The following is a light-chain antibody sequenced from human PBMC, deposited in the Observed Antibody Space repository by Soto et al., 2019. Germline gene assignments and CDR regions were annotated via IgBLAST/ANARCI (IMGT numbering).Light chain of an antibody. J-gene: IGKJ1*01. Sequence: IQMTQSPSSLSASVGDRVSITCRASQSICTCLNGYQQKPGEAPNLLIHTSFTLYSGVPSRLSGTGSGKDFTLTISSLQPEDFATYFCHHAFSAEWTFVQGAK. V-gene: IGKV1-39*01. CDR2: TSF. CDR1: QSICTC. CDR3: HHAFSAEWT.